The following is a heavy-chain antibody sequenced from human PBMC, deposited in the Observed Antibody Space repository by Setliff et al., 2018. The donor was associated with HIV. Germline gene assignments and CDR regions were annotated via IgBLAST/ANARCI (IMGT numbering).Heavy chain of an antibody. CDR3: ARSSRADFWSGSFDY. V-gene: IGHV4-31*03. CDR1: GGSISSGGYY. D-gene: IGHD3-3*01. CDR2: IYYSGST. Sequence: SETLSLTCTVSGGSISSGGYYWSWIRQYPGKGLEWIGYIYYSGSTYYNPSLKSRATITVDTSKNQFSLKLSSVTAADTAVYYCARSSRADFWSGSFDYWGQGTLVTVSS. J-gene: IGHJ4*02.